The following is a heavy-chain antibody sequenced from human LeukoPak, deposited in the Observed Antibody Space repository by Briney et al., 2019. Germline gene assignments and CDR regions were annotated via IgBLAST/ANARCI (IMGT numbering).Heavy chain of an antibody. CDR1: GISFRSYG. J-gene: IGHJ4*02. D-gene: IGHD6-6*01. V-gene: IGHV3-7*01. CDR3: ARGGNSSWDY. Sequence: GGSLRLSCAASGISFRSYGMHWVRQAPGKGLEWVANIKPDGTEKYYVDSLKGRFTISRDNTKNSLYLQMSSLRVEDTAVYYCARGGNSSWDYWGQGALVTVSS. CDR2: IKPDGTEK.